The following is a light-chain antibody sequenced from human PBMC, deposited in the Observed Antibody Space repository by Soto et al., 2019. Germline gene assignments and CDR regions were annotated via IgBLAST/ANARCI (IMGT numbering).Light chain of an antibody. CDR1: QSISNF. Sequence: DIQMTQSPSSLSASVGDRVTVTCRASQSISNFLNWYQQKPGKAPKILIYAASSLQSGVPSRFSGSGSGTDFTLTISSLQPEDSATYYCQQSYNTPWTFGQGTKVDIK. J-gene: IGKJ1*01. CDR2: AAS. V-gene: IGKV1-39*01. CDR3: QQSYNTPWT.